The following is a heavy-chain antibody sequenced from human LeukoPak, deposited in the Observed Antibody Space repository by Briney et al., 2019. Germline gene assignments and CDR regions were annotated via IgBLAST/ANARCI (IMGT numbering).Heavy chain of an antibody. J-gene: IGHJ6*03. CDR3: AKGDAVSRYYYYYMDV. CDR2: ISGSGGST. CDR1: GFTFSSYA. Sequence: GGSLRLSCAASGFTFSSYAMSWVRQAPGKGLEWVSGISGSGGSTYYADSVKGRFTISRDNSKNTLYLQMNSLGAEDTAVYYCAKGDAVSRYYYYYMDVWGKGTTVTVSS. V-gene: IGHV3-23*01. D-gene: IGHD2-21*01.